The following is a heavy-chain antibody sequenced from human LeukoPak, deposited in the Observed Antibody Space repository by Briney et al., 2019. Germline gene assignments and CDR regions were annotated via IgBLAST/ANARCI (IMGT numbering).Heavy chain of an antibody. CDR3: ARGGILDY. D-gene: IGHD1-14*01. CDR1: GFTISSYW. Sequence: AGGSLTLSCSASGFTISSYWMSWVRQAPGKGLEWVANIKQDGSEKYYVGSVKIRFTISRDKAKNSLYLQMNSLRAEDTAVYYCARGGILDYWGQGTLVTVSS. CDR2: IKQDGSEK. J-gene: IGHJ4*02. V-gene: IGHV3-7*04.